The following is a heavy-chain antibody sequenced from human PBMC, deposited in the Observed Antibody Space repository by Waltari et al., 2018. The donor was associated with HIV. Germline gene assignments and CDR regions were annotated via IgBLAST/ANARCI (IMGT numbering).Heavy chain of an antibody. Sequence: QVQLQESGPGLVKPSGTLSLTCTVTGGSISNYLWSLIRQPPGEGLEWVGCVAYSGSTDYNPSLKSRVTISVDTSKNQFSLKLSSVTAADTAVYYCARGGCVNGVCYRGLLDSWGQGTLVTVSS. CDR2: VAYSGST. V-gene: IGHV4-59*01. D-gene: IGHD2-8*01. CDR3: ARGGCVNGVCYRGLLDS. CDR1: GGSISNYL. J-gene: IGHJ4*02.